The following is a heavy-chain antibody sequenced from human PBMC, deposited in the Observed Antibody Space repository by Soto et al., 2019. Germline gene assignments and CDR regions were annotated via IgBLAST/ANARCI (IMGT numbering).Heavy chain of an antibody. Sequence: QVQLVESGEGVVQPGRSLRLSCAASGFTFSSYGMHWVRQAPGKGLGWVAVIAYDGSNKYYADSVQGRFTISRDNSKNTLYLQMSSLRAEDTAVYYCVKDGSSGWPYYYGMDVWGQGTTVTVSS. J-gene: IGHJ6*02. D-gene: IGHD6-19*01. CDR3: VKDGSSGWPYYYGMDV. CDR2: IAYDGSNK. V-gene: IGHV3-30*18. CDR1: GFTFSSYG.